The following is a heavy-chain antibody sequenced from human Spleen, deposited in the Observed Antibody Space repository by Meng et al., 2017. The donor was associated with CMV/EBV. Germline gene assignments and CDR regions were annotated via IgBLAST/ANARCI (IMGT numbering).Heavy chain of an antibody. D-gene: IGHD6-25*01. V-gene: IGHV3-33*01. CDR3: VRDSTVYSSAWSVGFDY. Sequence: FTFNKYGMHWVRQAPGRGLEWVAVIWYDGSNKYYGDYVKGRFTISRDNSKNTLYLQMNSLRAEDTAVYYCVRDSTVYSSAWSVGFDYWGQGTLVTVSS. CDR1: FTFNKYG. CDR2: IWYDGSNK. J-gene: IGHJ4*02.